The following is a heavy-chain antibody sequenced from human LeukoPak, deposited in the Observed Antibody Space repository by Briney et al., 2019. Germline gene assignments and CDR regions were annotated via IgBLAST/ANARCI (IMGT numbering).Heavy chain of an antibody. CDR2: ISGSGGST. D-gene: IGHD1-20*01. V-gene: IGHV3-23*01. Sequence: GGSLRLSCAASGFTFSSYAMHWVRQAPGKGLEWVSAISGSGGSTYYADSVKGRFTISRDNSKNTLYLQMNSLRAEDTAVYYCARGLNWNDAGSFDPWGQGTLVTVSS. J-gene: IGHJ5*02. CDR1: GFTFSSYA. CDR3: ARGLNWNDAGSFDP.